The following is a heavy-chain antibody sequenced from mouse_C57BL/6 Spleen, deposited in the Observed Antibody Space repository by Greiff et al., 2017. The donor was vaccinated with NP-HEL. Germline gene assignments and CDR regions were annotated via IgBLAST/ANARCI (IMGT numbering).Heavy chain of an antibody. D-gene: IGHD2-3*01. Sequence: VQLQQPGAELVRPGTSVKLSCKASGYTFTSYWMHWVKQRPGQGLEWIGVIDPSDSYTNYNQKFKGKATLTVDTSSSTAYMQLSSLTSEDSAVYYCASGGWPLFAYWGQGTLVTVSA. CDR3: ASGGWPLFAY. CDR2: IDPSDSYT. J-gene: IGHJ3*01. CDR1: GYTFTSYW. V-gene: IGHV1-59*01.